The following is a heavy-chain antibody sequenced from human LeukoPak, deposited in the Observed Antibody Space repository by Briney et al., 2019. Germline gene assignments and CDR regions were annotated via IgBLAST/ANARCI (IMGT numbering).Heavy chain of an antibody. CDR3: ARGARYCSGGSCYHV. D-gene: IGHD2-15*01. CDR1: GGSISSSSYY. Sequence: SETLSLTCTVSGGSISSSSYYWGWIRQPPGKGLEWIGSIYYSGSTYYNPSLKSRVTISVDTSKNQFSLKLSSVTAADTAVYYCARGARYCSGGSCYHVWGQGTLVTVSS. V-gene: IGHV4-39*07. J-gene: IGHJ4*02. CDR2: IYYSGST.